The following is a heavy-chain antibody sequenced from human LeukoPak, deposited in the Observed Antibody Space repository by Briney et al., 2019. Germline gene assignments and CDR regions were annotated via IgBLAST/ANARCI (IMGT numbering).Heavy chain of an antibody. V-gene: IGHV3-23*01. CDR2: VSGSGGTT. D-gene: IGHD4-17*01. J-gene: IGHJ4*02. CDR1: GFTFSSYA. Sequence: GGSLRLSCAASGFTFSSYAMSWVRQAPGKGLEWVSAVSGSGGTTYYADSVKGRFTISRDNSKDTLYLQMSSLRAEDTAVYYCAKVVTVTTFDYWGQGTLVTASS. CDR3: AKVVTVTTFDY.